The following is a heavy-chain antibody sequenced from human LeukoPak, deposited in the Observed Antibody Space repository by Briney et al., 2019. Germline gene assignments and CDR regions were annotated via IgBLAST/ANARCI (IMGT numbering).Heavy chain of an antibody. D-gene: IGHD2-15*01. J-gene: IGHJ4*02. CDR1: GGSFSGYY. CDR3: ARGKRRPTVVVVAATYFDY. CDR2: INHSGST. Sequence: SETLSLTCAVYGGSFSGYYWSWIRQPPGKGLEWIGEINHSGSTNYNPSLKSRVTISVDTSKNQFSLKLSSVTAADTAVYYCARGKRRPTVVVVAATYFDYWGQGTLVTVSS. V-gene: IGHV4-34*01.